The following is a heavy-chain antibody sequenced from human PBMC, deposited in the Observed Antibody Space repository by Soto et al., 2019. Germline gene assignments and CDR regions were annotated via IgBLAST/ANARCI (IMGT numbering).Heavy chain of an antibody. CDR3: ARATMAPGCFDP. CDR2: ISSSSSYI. D-gene: IGHD3-10*01. CDR1: GFTFSSYS. Sequence: NPGGSLRLSCAASGFTFSSYSMNRVRQAPGKGLEWVSSISSSSSYIYYADSVEGRFTISRDNAKNSLYLQMNSLRAEDTAVYYCARATMAPGCFDPWGQGTLVTVSS. V-gene: IGHV3-21*01. J-gene: IGHJ5*02.